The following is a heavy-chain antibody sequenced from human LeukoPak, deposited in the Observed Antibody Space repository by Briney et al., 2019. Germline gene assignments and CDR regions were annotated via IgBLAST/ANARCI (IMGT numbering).Heavy chain of an antibody. J-gene: IGHJ4*02. CDR3: ASYDILTGRQIDY. D-gene: IGHD3-9*01. CDR1: GFTFSSYS. V-gene: IGHV3-21*01. Sequence: GGSLRLSCAASGFTFSSYSMNRVRQAPGKGLEWVSSISSSSSYIYYADSVKGRFTISRDNAKNSLYLQMNSLRAEDTAVYYCASYDILTGRQIDYWGQGTLVTVSS. CDR2: ISSSSSYI.